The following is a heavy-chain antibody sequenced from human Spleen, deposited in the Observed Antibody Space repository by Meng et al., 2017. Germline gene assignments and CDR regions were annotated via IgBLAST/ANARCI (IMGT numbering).Heavy chain of an antibody. D-gene: IGHD3-10*01. CDR1: DYTFTGYG. Sequence: QFQLVQSGPEVKKPGASLKVSCKASDYTFTGYGVSWVRQAPGQGLEWMAWLGAHDGDTSHAPKFQGRVTVSADRPTATAYMELRSLRSDDTAVYYCARGTPGRSYSDYWGQGTLVTVSS. V-gene: IGHV1-18*01. CDR2: LGAHDGDT. CDR3: ARGTPGRSYSDY. J-gene: IGHJ4*02.